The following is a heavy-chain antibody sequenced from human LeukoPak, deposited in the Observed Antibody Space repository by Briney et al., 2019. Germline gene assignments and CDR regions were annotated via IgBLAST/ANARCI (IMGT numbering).Heavy chain of an antibody. CDR1: GFTFCYKD. CDR2: IPYGGSYK. J-gene: IGHJ4*02. Sequence: GGYLRLSCAASGFTFCYKDILRDPPGPGLGRVGVIDIPYGGSYKYYEDYVKGRFTISRYNCKTTLYLHRISSRDTDTSMCDCATTLGSGWKFDYWGRGPLVTVS. CDR3: ATTLGSGWKFDY. V-gene: IGHV3-30*03. D-gene: IGHD6-19*01.